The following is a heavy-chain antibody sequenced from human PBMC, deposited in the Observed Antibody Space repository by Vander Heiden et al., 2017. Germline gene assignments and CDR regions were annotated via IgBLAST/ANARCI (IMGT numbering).Heavy chain of an antibody. J-gene: IGHJ4*02. CDR3: ARESLAGTKYFDY. V-gene: IGHV1-46*01. Sequence: QLQLLQSGAEVKKPGASVKSSCKASGYTFTSYYMHWVRQAPGPGLEWMGIINPSDGSTSYTQKFQGRVTMTRDTSTSTVYMELSGLTSEDTALYYCARESLAGTKYFDYWGQGTLVTVSS. D-gene: IGHD6-19*01. CDR2: INPSDGST. CDR1: GYTFTSYY.